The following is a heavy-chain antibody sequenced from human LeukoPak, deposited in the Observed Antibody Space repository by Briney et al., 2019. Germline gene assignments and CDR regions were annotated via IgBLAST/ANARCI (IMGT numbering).Heavy chain of an antibody. J-gene: IGHJ5*02. Sequence: PSETLSLTCTVSGGSISSGGYYWSWIRQHPGKGLEWIGYIYYSGSTYYNPSLKSRVTISVDTSKNQFSQKLSSVTAADTAVYYCASTMGDGYWFDPWGQGTLVTVSS. V-gene: IGHV4-31*03. D-gene: IGHD5-24*01. CDR1: GGSISSGGYY. CDR3: ASTMGDGYWFDP. CDR2: IYYSGST.